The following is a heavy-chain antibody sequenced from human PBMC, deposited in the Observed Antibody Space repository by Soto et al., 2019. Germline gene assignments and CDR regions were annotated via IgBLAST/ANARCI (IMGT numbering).Heavy chain of an antibody. D-gene: IGHD4-17*01. CDR1: GGTFSSYT. CDR3: ARRALRDAFDI. J-gene: IGHJ3*02. CDR2: IIPILGIA. V-gene: IGHV1-69*02. Sequence: QVQLVQSGAEVKKPGSSVKVSCKASGGTFSSYTISWVRQAPGQGLEWMGRIIPILGIANYAQKFQGRVTITADKSTSTAYMELSSLRSEDTDLYYCARRALRDAFDIWGQGTMVTVSS.